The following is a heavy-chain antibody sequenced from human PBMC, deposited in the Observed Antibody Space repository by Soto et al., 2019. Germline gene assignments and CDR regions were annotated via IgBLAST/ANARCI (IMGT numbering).Heavy chain of an antibody. CDR3: AKGGYCSSTSCYDAFDI. Sequence: VAVIWYDGSNKYYADSVKGRFTISRDNSKNTLYLQMNSLRAEDTAVYYCAKGGYCSSTSCYDAFDIWGQGTMVTVSS. J-gene: IGHJ3*02. V-gene: IGHV3-33*06. CDR2: IWYDGSNK. D-gene: IGHD2-2*01.